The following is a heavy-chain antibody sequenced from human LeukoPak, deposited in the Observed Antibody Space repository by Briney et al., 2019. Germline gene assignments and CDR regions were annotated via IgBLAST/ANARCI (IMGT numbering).Heavy chain of an antibody. CDR3: ARVLSPVVPAAPMGV. Sequence: ASVKVSCKASGYTFTGYYMHWVRQAPRQGLEWMGWINPNSGGTNYAQKFQGRVTMTRDTSTSTVYMELSSLRSEDTAVYYCARVLSPVVPAAPMGVWGQGTTVTVSS. CDR2: INPNSGGT. V-gene: IGHV1-2*02. D-gene: IGHD2-2*01. J-gene: IGHJ6*02. CDR1: GYTFTGYY.